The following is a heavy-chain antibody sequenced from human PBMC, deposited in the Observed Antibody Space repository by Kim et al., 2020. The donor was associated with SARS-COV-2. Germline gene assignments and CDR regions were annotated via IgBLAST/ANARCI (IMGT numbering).Heavy chain of an antibody. CDR1: GGSISSSSYY. D-gene: IGHD1-7*01. CDR2: IYYSGST. J-gene: IGHJ6*02. V-gene: IGHV4-39*01. Sequence: SETLSLTCTVSGGSISSSSYYWGWIRQPPGKGLEWIGSIYYSGSTYYNPSLKSRVTISVDTSKNQFSLKLSSVTAADTAVYYCARRTTRGEYYYYYYGMDVWGQGTTVTVSS. CDR3: ARRTTRGEYYYYYYGMDV.